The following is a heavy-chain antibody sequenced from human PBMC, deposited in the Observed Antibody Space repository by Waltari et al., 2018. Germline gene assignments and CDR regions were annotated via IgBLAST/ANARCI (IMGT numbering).Heavy chain of an antibody. J-gene: IGHJ4*02. CDR1: GFTFSSSW. V-gene: IGHV3-7*01. Sequence: EVQVVESGGGLVQPGGSLRLSCAASGFTFSSSWMTWVGQAPGEGLEGVANITTDGMETDYGDSVKGRFTISRDNTKNSLYLQMSSLRAEDTAVYYCAIGGVETSWYWRYWGQGTLVTVSS. CDR3: AIGGVETSWYWRY. CDR2: ITTDGMET. D-gene: IGHD6-13*01.